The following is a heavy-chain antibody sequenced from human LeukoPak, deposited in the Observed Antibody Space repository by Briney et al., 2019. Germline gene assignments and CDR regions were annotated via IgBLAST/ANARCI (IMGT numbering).Heavy chain of an antibody. CDR2: IIPIFGTA. D-gene: IGHD3-10*01. CDR1: GGTFSSYA. Sequence: SVKVSCKASGGTFSSYAISWVRQAPGQGLEWMGGIIPIFGTANYAQKFQGRVTITADKSTSTAYMELSSLRSEDTAVYYCASNMVRGVLWYYYYMDVWGKGTTVTVSS. J-gene: IGHJ6*03. CDR3: ASNMVRGVLWYYYYMDV. V-gene: IGHV1-69*06.